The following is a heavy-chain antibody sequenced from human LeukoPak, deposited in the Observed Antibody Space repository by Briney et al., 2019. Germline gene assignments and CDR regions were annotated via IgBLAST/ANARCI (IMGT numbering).Heavy chain of an antibody. Sequence: ASVKVSCKESGYTFTSYGISWVRQAPGQGLEWMGWISAYNGNTNYAQKLQGRVTMTTDTSTSTAYMELRSLRSDDTAVYYCARDRWFGELLSHYYYGMDVWGQGTTVTVSS. J-gene: IGHJ6*02. D-gene: IGHD3-10*01. CDR1: GYTFTSYG. CDR3: ARDRWFGELLSHYYYGMDV. CDR2: ISAYNGNT. V-gene: IGHV1-18*01.